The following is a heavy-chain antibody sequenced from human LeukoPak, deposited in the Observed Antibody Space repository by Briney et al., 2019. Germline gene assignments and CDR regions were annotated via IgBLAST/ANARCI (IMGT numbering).Heavy chain of an antibody. CDR3: ARDDRTYGEHALDAFDI. CDR2: ISYDGSNK. V-gene: IGHV3-30-3*01. CDR1: GFTFSSYA. Sequence: PGGSLRLSCAASGFTFSSYAMHWVRQAPGKGLEWVAVISYDGSNKYYADSVKGRFTISRDNSKNTLYLQMNSLRPEDTAVYYCARDDRTYGEHALDAFDIWGQGTVVTVSS. J-gene: IGHJ3*02. D-gene: IGHD4-17*01.